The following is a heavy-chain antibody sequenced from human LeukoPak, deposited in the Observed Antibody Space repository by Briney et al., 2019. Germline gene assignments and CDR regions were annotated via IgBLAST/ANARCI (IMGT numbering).Heavy chain of an antibody. CDR2: AKRKSDGGTA. Sequence: GGSLRLSCAASGFSFTNAWMNWVRQAPGKGREWVGRAKRKSDGGTAEYAAPVAGRFTISRDDAKNTLYLQINSLNTEDTAIYDCTPFERGRYHWGQGPLVTVSS. CDR3: TPFERGRYH. J-gene: IGHJ5*02. D-gene: IGHD2-15*01. V-gene: IGHV3-15*01. CDR1: GFSFTNAW.